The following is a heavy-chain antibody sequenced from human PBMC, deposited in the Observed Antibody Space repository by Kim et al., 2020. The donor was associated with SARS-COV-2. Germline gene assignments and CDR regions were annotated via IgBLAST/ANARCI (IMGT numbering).Heavy chain of an antibody. CDR1: GLSFSDSY. Sequence: GGSLRLSCAASGLSFSDSYMNWVRQAPWKGLEWLSFISTRGESIFYADSVEGRFTISRDNTKNSLYLQMNYLRDEDTPVYYCARSGNGYNAFGIWGQGVLVTVSS. V-gene: IGHV3-11*01. J-gene: IGHJ4*02. CDR2: ISTRGESI. D-gene: IGHD5-12*01. CDR3: ARSGNGYNAFGI.